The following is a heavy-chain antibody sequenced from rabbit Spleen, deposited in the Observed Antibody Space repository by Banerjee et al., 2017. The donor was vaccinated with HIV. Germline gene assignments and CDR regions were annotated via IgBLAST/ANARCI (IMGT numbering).Heavy chain of an antibody. CDR3: ARDTGSSFSSYGMDL. Sequence: EQLEKSGGGLVKPEGSLTLTCKASGVSFSDKDVMCWVRQAPGKGLEWIACINIVTGKDVYATWAKGRFIMSRTSSTTVTLQMTSLTVADTATYFCARDTGSSFSSYGMDLWGPGTLVTVS. D-gene: IGHD8-1*01. V-gene: IGHV1S45*01. CDR1: GVSFSDKDV. CDR2: INIVTGKD. J-gene: IGHJ6*01.